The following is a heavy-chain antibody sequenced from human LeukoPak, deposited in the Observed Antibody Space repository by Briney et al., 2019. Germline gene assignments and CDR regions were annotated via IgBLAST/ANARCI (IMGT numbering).Heavy chain of an antibody. CDR1: GFTFSTYS. CDR3: ARDIGEWFGERWAFDDY. V-gene: IGHV3-21*01. Sequence: GGSLRLSCAASGFTFSTYSINWVRQAPGKGLEWVSSISSSGSYIYYADSVKGRFTISRDNAKNSLYLQMNSLRAEDTAVYYCARDIGEWFGERWAFDDYWGQGTLVTVSS. J-gene: IGHJ4*02. CDR2: ISSSGSYI. D-gene: IGHD3-10*01.